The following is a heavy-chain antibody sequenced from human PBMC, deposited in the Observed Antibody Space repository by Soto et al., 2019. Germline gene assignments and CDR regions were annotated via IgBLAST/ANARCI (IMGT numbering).Heavy chain of an antibody. CDR1: GGSISSYY. CDR3: ARLQIYCSGDSCHYYFDY. CDR2: IFYSGTT. J-gene: IGHJ4*02. V-gene: IGHV4-59*08. D-gene: IGHD2-15*01. Sequence: SETLSLTCTVSGGSISSYYWSWIWQPPGKGLEWIGCIFYSGTTNYNPSLKSRVTISVDTSKNHFSLKLSSVTAADTAVYYCARLQIYCSGDSCHYYFDYWGQGTLVTVSS.